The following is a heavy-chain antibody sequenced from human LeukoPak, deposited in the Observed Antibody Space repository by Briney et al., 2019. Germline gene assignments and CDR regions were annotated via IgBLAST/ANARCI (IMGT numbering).Heavy chain of an antibody. CDR2: INLDGREK. CDR3: ARDDWGPGDH. V-gene: IGHV3-7*01. J-gene: IGHJ4*02. CDR1: GFTFSRHW. D-gene: IGHD3-9*01. Sequence: SGGSLRLSCATSGFTFSRHWMSWVRQAPGRGLEWVANINLDGREKYYVDSVKGRFTISRDNAMNSLFLQMNSLRGEDTAVYYCARDDWGPGDHWGPGTLVTVSS.